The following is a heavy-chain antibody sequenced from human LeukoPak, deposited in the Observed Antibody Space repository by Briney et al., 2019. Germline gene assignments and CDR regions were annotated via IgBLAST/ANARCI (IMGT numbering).Heavy chain of an antibody. D-gene: IGHD6-19*01. CDR2: IRYDGSNK. V-gene: IGHV3-30*02. Sequence: GGSLRLSCAASGFTFSSYGMHWVRQAPGKGLEWVAFIRYDGSNKYYADSVKGRFTISRDNSKNTLYLQMNSLRAEDTAVYYCATKPPEQWLDRDLDYWGQGTLVTVSS. J-gene: IGHJ4*02. CDR1: GFTFSSYG. CDR3: ATKPPEQWLDRDLDY.